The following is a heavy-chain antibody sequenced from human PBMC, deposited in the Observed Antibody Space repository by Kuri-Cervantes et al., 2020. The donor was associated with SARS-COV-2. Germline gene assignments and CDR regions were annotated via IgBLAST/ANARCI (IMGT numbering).Heavy chain of an antibody. CDR3: ARDYYGSGCYSGLVGY. CDR1: GFTFSSYA. D-gene: IGHD3-10*01. Sequence: GESLKISCAASGFTFSSYAMHWVRPAPGKGLEYVSAISSNGGNTYYANSVKGRFTISRENSTNTLYFQMGSLRAEEMAVYYCARDYYGSGCYSGLVGYWGQGTLVTVSS. CDR2: ISSNGGNT. V-gene: IGHV3-64*01. J-gene: IGHJ4*02.